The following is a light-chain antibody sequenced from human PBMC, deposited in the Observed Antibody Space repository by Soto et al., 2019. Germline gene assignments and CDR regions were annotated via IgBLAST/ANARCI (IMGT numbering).Light chain of an antibody. V-gene: IGLV2-14*01. J-gene: IGLJ1*01. CDR1: SSDVGSYDH. CDR3: ISYTGSSTSYV. CDR2: EVS. Sequence: QSALTHPASVSWSPGQSITISCSGTSSDVGSYDHVAWYQQFPGKTPKLMIYEVSNRPSGVSSRFSGSKSGNTASLTISGLQAEDEADYYCISYTGSSTSYVFGSGTKVTVL.